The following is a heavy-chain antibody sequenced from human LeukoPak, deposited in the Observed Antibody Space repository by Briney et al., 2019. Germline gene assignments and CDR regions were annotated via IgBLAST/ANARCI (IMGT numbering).Heavy chain of an antibody. D-gene: IGHD4-17*01. CDR2: INHSGST. V-gene: IGHV4-34*01. CDR1: GGSFSGHY. J-gene: IGHJ5*02. CDR3: ARSGDYAHNWYDP. Sequence: KPSETLSRTCAVYGGSFSGHYWSWIRQTPGKGLEWIGEINHSGSTNNNPSLTSRVTISVDTPKNQFSLKLSSVTAADTAVYYCARSGDYAHNWYDPWGQGTLVTVSS.